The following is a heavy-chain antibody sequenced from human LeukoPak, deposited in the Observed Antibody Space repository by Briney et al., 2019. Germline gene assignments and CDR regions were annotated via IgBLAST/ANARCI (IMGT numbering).Heavy chain of an antibody. Sequence: GGSLRLSCAASGFIFITYTMNWVRQAPGKGLEWVSSISSNSTYIYDADSVKGRFTISRDNAKNSVFLQMNSLRAEDTAVYHCARDPSPLGPRYMDVWGKGTTVTVSS. V-gene: IGHV3-21*01. J-gene: IGHJ6*03. D-gene: IGHD3-16*01. CDR1: GFIFITYT. CDR2: ISSNSTYI. CDR3: ARDPSPLGPRYMDV.